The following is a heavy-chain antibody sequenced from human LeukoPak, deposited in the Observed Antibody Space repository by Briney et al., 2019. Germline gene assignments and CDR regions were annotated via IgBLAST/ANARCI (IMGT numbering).Heavy chain of an antibody. CDR1: GGSFSGYY. CDR3: AREAGTRYWFDP. J-gene: IGHJ5*02. CDR2: INRSGST. V-gene: IGHV4-34*01. D-gene: IGHD1-7*01. Sequence: SETLSLTCAVYGGSFSGYYWSWIRQPPGKGLEWIGEINRSGSTNYNPSLKSRVTISVDTSKNQFSLKLSSVTAADTAVYYCAREAGTRYWFDPWGQGTLVTVSS.